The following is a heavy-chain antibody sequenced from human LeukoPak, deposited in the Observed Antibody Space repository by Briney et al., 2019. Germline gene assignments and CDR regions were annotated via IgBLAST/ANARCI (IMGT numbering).Heavy chain of an antibody. J-gene: IGHJ6*04. D-gene: IGHD4-17*01. Sequence: PSETLSLTCTISGGSLNGYYWGWIRQPPGKGLECIGYIHSSEGTAHNASLKSRLTISLDTSKNQFSLTLSSVTAADTAVYYCARHVYGEGMVVWGKGTTVTVSS. CDR3: ARHVYGEGMVV. V-gene: IGHV4-59*08. CDR2: IHSSEGT. CDR1: GGSLNGYY.